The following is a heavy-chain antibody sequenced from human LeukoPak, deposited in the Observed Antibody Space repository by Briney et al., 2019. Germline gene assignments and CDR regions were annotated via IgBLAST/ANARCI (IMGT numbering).Heavy chain of an antibody. J-gene: IGHJ3*02. V-gene: IGHV4-61*01. D-gene: IGHD2/OR15-2a*01. CDR1: GGSVSSGSYY. Sequence: PSETLSLTCTVSGGSVSSGSYYWSWIRQPPGKGLEWIGYIYYSGSTNYNPSLKSRVTISVDTSKNQFSLKLSSVTAADTVVYYCARAEIAQAAFDIWGQGTMVTVSS. CDR3: ARAEIAQAAFDI. CDR2: IYYSGST.